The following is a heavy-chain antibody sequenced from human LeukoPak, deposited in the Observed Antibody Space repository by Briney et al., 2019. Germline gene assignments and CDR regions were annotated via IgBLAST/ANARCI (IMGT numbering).Heavy chain of an antibody. CDR1: GYTFTGYY. V-gene: IGHV1-2*02. CDR3: ARGEEVDTAMAFDY. D-gene: IGHD5-18*01. CDR2: INPNSGGT. Sequence: ASVKVSCKASGYTFTGYYMHWVRQAPGQGLEWMGWINPNSGGTNYAQKFQGRVTMTRDMSTSTVYMELSSLRSEDTAVYYCARGEEVDTAMAFDYWGQGTLVTVSS. J-gene: IGHJ4*02.